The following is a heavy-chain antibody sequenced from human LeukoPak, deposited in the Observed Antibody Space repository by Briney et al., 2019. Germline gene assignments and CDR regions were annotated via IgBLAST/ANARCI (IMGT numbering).Heavy chain of an antibody. CDR1: GGSISSYY. CDR3: ARNQEYCSGGSCYQP. V-gene: IGHV4-59*01. D-gene: IGHD2-15*01. Sequence: SETLSLTCSVSGGSISSYYWSWIRQPPGKGLEWIGYIYYSGSTNYNPSLKSRVTISVDTSKNQFSLKLSSVTAADTAVYYCARNQEYCSGGSCYQPWGQGTLVTVSS. CDR2: IYYSGST. J-gene: IGHJ5*02.